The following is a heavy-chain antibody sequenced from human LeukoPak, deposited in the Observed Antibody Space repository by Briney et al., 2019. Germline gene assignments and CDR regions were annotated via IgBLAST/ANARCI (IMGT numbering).Heavy chain of an antibody. D-gene: IGHD3/OR15-3a*01. CDR1: GYTFTSYY. J-gene: IGHJ4*02. Sequence: ASVKVSCKASGYTFTSYYMHWVRQAPGQGLEWMGIINPSGGSTSYAQKLQGRVTMTTDTSTSTAYMELRSLRSDDTAVYYCARGFELGYYFDYWGQGTLVTVSS. CDR3: ARGFELGYYFDY. CDR2: INPSGGST. V-gene: IGHV1-46*01.